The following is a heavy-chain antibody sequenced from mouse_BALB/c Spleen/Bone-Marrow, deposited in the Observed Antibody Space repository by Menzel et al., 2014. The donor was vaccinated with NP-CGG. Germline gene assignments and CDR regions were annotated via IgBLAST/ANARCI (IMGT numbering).Heavy chain of an antibody. D-gene: IGHD2-4*01. CDR3: ARWEVYYDYDPFPY. J-gene: IGHJ3*01. CDR2: IDPATGHT. CDR1: PFNIKDSY. Sequence: EVQLQQSGADLVKPGASVKLSCTASPFNIKDSYIHWVKPRPEQGLEWIGRIDPATGHTKYDPKFQDKATITADTSTNTAYLQLNILTSKDTAVYYCARWEVYYDYDPFPYWGQGTLVTVSA. V-gene: IGHV14-3*02.